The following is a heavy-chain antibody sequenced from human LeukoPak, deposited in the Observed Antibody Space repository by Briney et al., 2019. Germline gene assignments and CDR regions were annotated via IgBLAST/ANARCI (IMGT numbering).Heavy chain of an antibody. D-gene: IGHD3-9*01. CDR3: ARNDILTGYTRGFDP. Sequence: SETLSLTCAAYGGSFSGYYWSWIRQPPGKGLEWIGEINHSESTNYNPSLKSRVTISVDTSKNQFSLKLSSVTAAVTAVYYCARNDILTGYTRGFDPWGQGTLVTVSS. J-gene: IGHJ5*02. CDR2: INHSEST. CDR1: GGSFSGYY. V-gene: IGHV4-34*01.